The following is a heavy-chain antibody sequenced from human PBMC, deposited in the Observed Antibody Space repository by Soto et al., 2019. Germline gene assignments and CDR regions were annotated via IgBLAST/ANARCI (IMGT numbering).Heavy chain of an antibody. J-gene: IGHJ4*02. V-gene: IGHV5-51*01. Sequence: GASLKISCEGSGYTFSGYWIGWVRQMPGKGLEWMGIMFPGDSDTRYRPSFQGQVTISADKSINTAYVQWSSLNSSDTAMYYRGRGPTGSNGYNKFVYWGPGTLVTVSS. CDR2: MFPGDSDT. CDR1: GYTFSGYW. CDR3: GRGPTGSNGYNKFVY. D-gene: IGHD6-19*01.